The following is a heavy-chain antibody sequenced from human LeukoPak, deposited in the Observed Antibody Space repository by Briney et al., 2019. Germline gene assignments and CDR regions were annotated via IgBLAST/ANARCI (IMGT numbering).Heavy chain of an antibody. J-gene: IGHJ4*02. D-gene: IGHD3-10*01. CDR3: ARCLWFGELPPDY. V-gene: IGHV1-46*01. CDR1: GYTFTTYH. Sequence: ASVKVSCKASGYTFTTYHMHWVRQAPGQGLEWMGIINPSGGSTTYAQKFQGRLSMTRDTPTSTAYMELSSLRSEDTAMYYCARCLWFGELPPDYWGQGTLVTVSS. CDR2: INPSGGST.